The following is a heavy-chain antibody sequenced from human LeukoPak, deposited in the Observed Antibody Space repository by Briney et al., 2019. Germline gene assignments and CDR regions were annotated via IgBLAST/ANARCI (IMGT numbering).Heavy chain of an antibody. CDR2: INHSGST. CDR3: ARGPGGLRFDC. CDR1: GGSISSGDYY. D-gene: IGHD3-16*01. J-gene: IGHJ4*02. Sequence: PSQTLSLTCTVSGGSISSGDYYWSWIRQPPGKGLEWIGEINHSGSTNYNPFLKSRVTISVDTSKNQFSLKLSSVTAADTAVYYCARGPGGLRFDCWGQGTLVTVSS. V-gene: IGHV4-30-4*08.